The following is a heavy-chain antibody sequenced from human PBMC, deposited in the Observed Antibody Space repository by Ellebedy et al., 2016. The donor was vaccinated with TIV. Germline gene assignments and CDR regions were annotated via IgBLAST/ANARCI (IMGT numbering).Heavy chain of an antibody. CDR3: GRHGAYGSGSYVYGMDV. V-gene: IGHV5-51*01. CDR2: IFPVDSDT. J-gene: IGHJ6*02. CDR1: GYSFSSYW. D-gene: IGHD3-10*01. Sequence: GGSLRLSCEGSGYSFSSYWSGWARQLPGKGLEWMGMIFPVDSDTKYSPSYQGKVTISADKSISTAYLQWSSLKASDTAMYYCGRHGAYGSGSYVYGMDVWGQGTTVTVSS.